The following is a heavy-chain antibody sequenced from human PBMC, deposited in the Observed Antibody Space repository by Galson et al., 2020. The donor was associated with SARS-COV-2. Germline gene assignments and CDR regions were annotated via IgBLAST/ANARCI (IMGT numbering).Heavy chain of an antibody. Sequence: GESLKISCAASGFTFSTYAIHWVRQAPGKGLEWVAVISYDGSNKYYADSVKGRFTISRDNSRNTLYLQMDSLRAEDTAVYYCARRYSSSWYLYNYYHMDVWGKGTTVTVS. J-gene: IGHJ6*03. CDR3: ARRYSSSWYLYNYYHMDV. D-gene: IGHD6-13*01. CDR2: ISYDGSNK. V-gene: IGHV3-30-3*01. CDR1: GFTFSTYA.